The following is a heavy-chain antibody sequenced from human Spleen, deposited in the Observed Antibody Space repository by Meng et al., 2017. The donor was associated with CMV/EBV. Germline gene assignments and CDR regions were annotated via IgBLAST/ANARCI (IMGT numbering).Heavy chain of an antibody. CDR2: MYDSANS. Sequence: SETLSLTCSVSGASVNSGRYFWSWIRQPPGQGLEWIGYMYDSANSNYNPSLKSRVLISGGTSKNQFSLKLSSVTAADTAVYYCARGYYDFWSGPLPYYYGMDVWGQGTTVTVSS. V-gene: IGHV4-61*01. CDR1: GASVNSGRYF. D-gene: IGHD3-3*01. J-gene: IGHJ6*02. CDR3: ARGYYDFWSGPLPYYYGMDV.